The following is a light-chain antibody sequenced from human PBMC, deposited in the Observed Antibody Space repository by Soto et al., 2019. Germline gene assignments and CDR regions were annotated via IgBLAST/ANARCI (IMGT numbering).Light chain of an antibody. CDR2: KAS. V-gene: IGKV1-5*03. J-gene: IGKJ1*01. CDR3: QQYNSYSWT. CDR1: QSINSW. Sequence: DIQMTQSPSTLSASVEDRVTITCRASQSINSWLAWYQQKPGKAPNFLIYKASTLESGVPSRFSGSGSGTEFTLTISSLQPDDFATYYCQQYNSYSWTFGQGTKVEIK.